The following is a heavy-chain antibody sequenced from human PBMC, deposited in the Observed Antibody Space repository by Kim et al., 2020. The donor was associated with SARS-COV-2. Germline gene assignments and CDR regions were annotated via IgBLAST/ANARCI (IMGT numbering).Heavy chain of an antibody. Sequence: SETLSLTCAVYGGSFSGYYWSWIRQPPGKGLEWIGEINHSGSTNYNPSLKSRVTISVDTSKNQFSLKLSSVTAADTAVYYCARGLKRYSSSWHNWFDPWG. J-gene: IGHJ5*02. CDR2: INHSGST. D-gene: IGHD6-13*01. V-gene: IGHV4-34*01. CDR3: ARGLKRYSSSWHNWFDP. CDR1: GGSFSGYY.